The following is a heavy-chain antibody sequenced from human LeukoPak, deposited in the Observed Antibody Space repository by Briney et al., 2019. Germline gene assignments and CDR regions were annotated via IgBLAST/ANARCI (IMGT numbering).Heavy chain of an antibody. J-gene: IGHJ4*02. CDR3: ARDPGDYDSSGSFDY. Sequence: ASVKVSCKASGYTFTSYGISWVRQAPGQGLEWMGWISAYNGNTNYAQKLQGRVTMTTDTSTSTAYMELRSLGSDDTAVYYCARDPGDYDSSGSFDYWGQGTLVTVSS. CDR1: GYTFTSYG. V-gene: IGHV1-18*01. D-gene: IGHD3-22*01. CDR2: ISAYNGNT.